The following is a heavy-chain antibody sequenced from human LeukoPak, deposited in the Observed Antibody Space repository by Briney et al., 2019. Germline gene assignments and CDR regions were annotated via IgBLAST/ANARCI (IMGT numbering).Heavy chain of an antibody. J-gene: IGHJ4*02. CDR1: GFTFSNYW. D-gene: IGHD5-12*01. Sequence: PGGSLRLSCAASGFTFSNYWMTWVRQAPGKGLELVAHIKQDGSEEHYMDSAKTRFTISRDNAKNSLSLQMKSLRAEDTAVYYCVRDGGVSGYDLLDYWGQGTLVTVSS. V-gene: IGHV3-7*01. CDR3: VRDGGVSGYDLLDY. CDR2: IKQDGSEE.